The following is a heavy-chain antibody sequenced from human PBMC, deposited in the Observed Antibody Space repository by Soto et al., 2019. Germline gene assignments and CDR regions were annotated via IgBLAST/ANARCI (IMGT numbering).Heavy chain of an antibody. Sequence: QVQLVESGGGVVQPGRSLTLSCAASGFTFSNYGMHWVRQAPGKGLEWLAVILNDGSNRYHADSVKVRFTISRDNSKNTLYLKMNSLRDEDTDVYYCARDDEYSGNGMDVGGQGTTVTV. CDR2: ILNDGSNR. CDR1: GFTFSNYG. CDR3: ARDDEYSGNGMDV. D-gene: IGHD3-10*01. V-gene: IGHV3-33*01. J-gene: IGHJ6*02.